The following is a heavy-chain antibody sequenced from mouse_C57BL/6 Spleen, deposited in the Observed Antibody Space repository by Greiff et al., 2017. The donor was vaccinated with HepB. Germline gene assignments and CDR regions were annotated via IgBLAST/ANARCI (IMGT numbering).Heavy chain of an antibody. CDR1: GYTFTDYY. CDR3: ARGYGSTHFDY. V-gene: IGHV1-26*01. Sequence: EVKLQQSGPELVKPGASVKISCKASGYTFTDYYMNWVKQSHGKSLEWIGDINPNNGGTSYNQKFKGKATLTVDKSSSTAYMELRSLTSEDSAVYYCARGYGSTHFDYWGQGTTLTVSS. D-gene: IGHD1-1*01. J-gene: IGHJ2*01. CDR2: INPNNGGT.